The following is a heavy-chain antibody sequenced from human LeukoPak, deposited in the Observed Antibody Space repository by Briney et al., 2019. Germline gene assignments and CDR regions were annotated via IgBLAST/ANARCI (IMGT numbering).Heavy chain of an antibody. CDR2: IYYSGST. Sequence: SETLSLTCTVSGASISNYYWSWIRQPPGKGLEWVGYIYYSGSTDYNPSLKSRVTMSVATSKNQFSLRLSSVTAADTAVYHCARLGRSGYYFDYWGQGLLVTVSS. CDR1: GASISNYY. V-gene: IGHV4-59*01. D-gene: IGHD3-22*01. J-gene: IGHJ4*02. CDR3: ARLGRSGYYFDY.